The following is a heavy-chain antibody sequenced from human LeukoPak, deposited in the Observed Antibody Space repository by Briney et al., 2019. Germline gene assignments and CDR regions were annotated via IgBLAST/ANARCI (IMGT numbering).Heavy chain of an antibody. V-gene: IGHV3-33*01. J-gene: IGHJ5*02. CDR3: ARGWGLGYYYDSSGYRLDP. CDR2: IWYDGSNK. Sequence: GGSLRLSCAASGFTFSSYGMHWVRQAPGKGLEWVAVIWYDGSNKYYADSVKGRFTISRDNSKNTLYLQMNSLRAEDTAVYYCARGWGLGYYYDSSGYRLDPWGQGTLVTVSS. D-gene: IGHD3-22*01. CDR1: GFTFSSYG.